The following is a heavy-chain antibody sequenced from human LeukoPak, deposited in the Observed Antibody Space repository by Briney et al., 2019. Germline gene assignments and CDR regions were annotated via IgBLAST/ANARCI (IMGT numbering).Heavy chain of an antibody. J-gene: IGHJ4*02. CDR2: IIPILGIA. D-gene: IGHD6-13*01. CDR3: ARDRDGAAAGFDY. Sequence: ASVKVSCKVSGGTFSSYAISWVRQAPGQGLEWMGRIIPILGIANYAQKFQGRVTITADKSTSTAYMELSSLRSEDTAVYYCARDRDGAAAGFDYWGQGTLVTVSS. V-gene: IGHV1-69*04. CDR1: GGTFSSYA.